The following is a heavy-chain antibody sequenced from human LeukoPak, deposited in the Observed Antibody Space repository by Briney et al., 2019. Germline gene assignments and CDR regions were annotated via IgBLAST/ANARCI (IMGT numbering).Heavy chain of an antibody. CDR3: ATTAPEHFDKNYYYYGMDV. CDR1: GYTLTELS. D-gene: IGHD3-3*02. Sequence: RASVTVSCKVSGYTLTELSMHWVRQAPGKGLEWMGGFDPEDGETIYAQKFQGRVTMTEDTSTDTAYMELSSLRSEDTAVYYCATTAPEHFDKNYYYYGMDVWGQGTTVTVSS. CDR2: FDPEDGET. J-gene: IGHJ6*02. V-gene: IGHV1-24*01.